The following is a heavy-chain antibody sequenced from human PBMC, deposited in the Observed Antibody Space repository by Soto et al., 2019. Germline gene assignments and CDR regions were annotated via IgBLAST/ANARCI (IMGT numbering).Heavy chain of an antibody. CDR2: ISWDSGRI. D-gene: IGHD3-16*01. V-gene: IGHV3-9*01. J-gene: IGHJ6*02. CDR1: GFTFDDYA. Sequence: EMQLVESGGGLVQPGRSLRLSCAASGFTFDDYAMYWVRQGPGKGLEWVSGISWDSGRIGYADSVKGRFTISRDNAKNSLYLQMNSLRPEDTALYYCAKARLWGGDGYNSYYYNAMDVLGQGTTVTVSS. CDR3: AKARLWGGDGYNSYYYNAMDV.